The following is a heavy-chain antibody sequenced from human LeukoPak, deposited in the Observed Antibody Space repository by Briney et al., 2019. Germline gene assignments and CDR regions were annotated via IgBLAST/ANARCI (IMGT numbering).Heavy chain of an antibody. V-gene: IGHV3-49*04. CDR3: TRERVVAATGWFDP. J-gene: IGHJ5*02. D-gene: IGHD2-15*01. CDR2: IRSKAYGGTT. CDR1: GFTFGDYA. Sequence: GGSLRLSCTASGFTFGDYAMSWVRQAPGKGLEWVGFIRSKAYGGTTEYVASVKGRFTISRDDSKSIAYLQMNSLKTEDTAVYYCTRERVVAATGWFDPWGQGTLVTVSS.